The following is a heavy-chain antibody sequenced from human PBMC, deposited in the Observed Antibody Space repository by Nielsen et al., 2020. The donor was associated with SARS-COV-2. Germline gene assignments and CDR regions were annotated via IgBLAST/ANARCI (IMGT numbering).Heavy chain of an antibody. CDR3: AKETGATHAFDI. CDR1: GFTFSSYA. V-gene: IGHV3-30-3*01. CDR2: ISYDGSNK. Sequence: GESLKISCAASGFTFSSYAMHWVRQAPGKGLEWVAVISYDGSNKYYADSVKGRFTISRDNSKNTLYLQMNSLRAEDTAVYYCAKETGATHAFDIWGQGTMVTVSS. D-gene: IGHD1-26*01. J-gene: IGHJ3*02.